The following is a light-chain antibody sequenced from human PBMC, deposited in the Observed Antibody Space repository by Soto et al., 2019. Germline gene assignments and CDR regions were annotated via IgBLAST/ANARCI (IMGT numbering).Light chain of an antibody. CDR3: SSYTVSSYV. V-gene: IGLV2-14*01. Sequence: QSALTQPASVSGSPGQSITISCTGTSSDVGGYNYVSWYQQHPGKAPKLMIYEVSNRPSGVSNRFSGSKSGNTASLTISGLQAEDEADYYCSSYTVSSYVFGSGTKVTV. CDR2: EVS. CDR1: SSDVGGYNY. J-gene: IGLJ1*01.